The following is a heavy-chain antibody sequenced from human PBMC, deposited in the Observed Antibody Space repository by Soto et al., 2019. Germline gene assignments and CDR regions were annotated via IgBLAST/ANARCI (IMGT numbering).Heavy chain of an antibody. V-gene: IGHV1-69*12. CDR3: ATGGRGYRSAPRFYLEF. J-gene: IGHJ4*02. CDR1: GGTFSSNA. Sequence: QVQLVQSGAEVKKPGSSVKVTCKASGGTFSSNAISWVRQAPGQGLEWMGGIIPIFGTAHYAQKFQGRVTITADESTSTASMELSSLKSEDTAVYYCATGGRGYRSAPRFYLEFWGQGTLVTVSS. CDR2: IIPIFGTA. D-gene: IGHD5-18*01.